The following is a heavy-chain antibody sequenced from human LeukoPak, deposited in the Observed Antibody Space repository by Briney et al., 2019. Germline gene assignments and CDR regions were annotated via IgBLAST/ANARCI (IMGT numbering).Heavy chain of an antibody. J-gene: IGHJ4*02. CDR3: ARDRPSGIAVAGTGLDY. Sequence: GGSLRLSCAASGFTFSNFWMSWVRQARGKGLEWVANINRDGSEINYVGSVKGRFTIFRDNAKNSLYLQMDSLRADDTAVYYCARDRPSGIAVAGTGLDYWGQGTLVTVSS. CDR1: GFTFSNFW. D-gene: IGHD6-19*01. V-gene: IGHV3-7*01. CDR2: INRDGSEI.